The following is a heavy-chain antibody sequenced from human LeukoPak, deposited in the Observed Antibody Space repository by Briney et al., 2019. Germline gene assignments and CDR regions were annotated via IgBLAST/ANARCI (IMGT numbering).Heavy chain of an antibody. Sequence: PGRSLRLSCAASGFTFITYAMHWVRQAPGKGLEWVAVISYDGNNKYYVDSVKGRFTISRDNSKNTLYLQMNSLRAEDTAVYYCAKLTSYYDSSGYVDYWGQGTLVTVSS. CDR1: GFTFITYA. CDR2: ISYDGNNK. J-gene: IGHJ4*02. D-gene: IGHD3-22*01. CDR3: AKLTSYYDSSGYVDY. V-gene: IGHV3-30-3*02.